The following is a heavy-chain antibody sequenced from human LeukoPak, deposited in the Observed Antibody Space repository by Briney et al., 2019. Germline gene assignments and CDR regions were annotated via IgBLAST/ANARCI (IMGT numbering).Heavy chain of an antibody. J-gene: IGHJ4*02. V-gene: IGHV3-23*01. D-gene: IGHD6-19*01. Sequence: GGSLRLSCAASGFTFSSYAMSWVRQAPGKGLEWVSAISGSGGSTYYADSVKGRFTISRDNSKNTLYLQMNSLRAEDTAVYYFAKVQSRWYSSGPTFFDYWGQGTLVTVSS. CDR2: ISGSGGST. CDR3: AKVQSRWYSSGPTFFDY. CDR1: GFTFSSYA.